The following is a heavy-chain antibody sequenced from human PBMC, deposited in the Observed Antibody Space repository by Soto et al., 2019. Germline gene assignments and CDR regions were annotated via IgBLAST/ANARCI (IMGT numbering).Heavy chain of an antibody. CDR2: IYYSGST. CDR3: ASGRGNYVFYYYYYGMDV. V-gene: IGHV4-31*03. D-gene: IGHD4-4*01. Sequence: ASETLSLTCTVSGGSISSGGYYWSWIRQHPGKGLEWIGYIYYSGSTYSNPSLKSRVTISVDTSKNQFSLKLSSVTAADTAVYYCASGRGNYVFYYYYYGMDVWGQGTTVTVSS. J-gene: IGHJ6*02. CDR1: GGSISSGGYY.